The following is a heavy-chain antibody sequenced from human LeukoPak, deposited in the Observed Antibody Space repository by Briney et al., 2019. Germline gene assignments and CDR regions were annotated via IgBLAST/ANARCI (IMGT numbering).Heavy chain of an antibody. CDR3: ATGTRGGSWYGTTTTFDY. D-gene: IGHD6-13*01. J-gene: IGHJ4*02. Sequence: ASVKVSCKVSGYTLTELSMHWVRQAPGKGLEWMGGFDPEDGETIYAQKFQGGVTMTEDTSTETAYMELSSLRSEDTAVYYCATGTRGGSWYGTTTTFDYWGQGTLVTVSS. CDR1: GYTLTELS. V-gene: IGHV1-24*01. CDR2: FDPEDGET.